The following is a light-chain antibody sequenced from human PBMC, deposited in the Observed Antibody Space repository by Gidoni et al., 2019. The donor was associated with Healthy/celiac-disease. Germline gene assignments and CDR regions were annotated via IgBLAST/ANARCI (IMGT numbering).Light chain of an antibody. CDR3: QQYNGSPYT. Sequence: DIQMTQSPSTLSASVGDRVTITCRASQSISSWLAWYQQKPGKAPKLLIYKASSLESEVPSRFSGSGSGTEFTLTISSLQPDDFATYYCQQYNGSPYTFGQXTKLEIK. V-gene: IGKV1-5*03. CDR1: QSISSW. J-gene: IGKJ2*01. CDR2: KAS.